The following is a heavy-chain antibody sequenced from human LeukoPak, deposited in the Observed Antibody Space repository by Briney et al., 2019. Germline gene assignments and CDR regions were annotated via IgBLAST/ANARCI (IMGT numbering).Heavy chain of an antibody. D-gene: IGHD6-6*01. J-gene: IGHJ4*02. V-gene: IGHV3-23*01. Sequence: PGGSLRLSCAASGCTFSDYYMSWVRQVPGKGLEWVSVISGSGDNTYYADSVKCRFTISRDNSKNMLYLQMNSLRAEDTAVYYCAKWKYSNSGIDDYWGQGTLVTVSS. CDR3: AKWKYSNSGIDDY. CDR1: GCTFSDYY. CDR2: ISGSGDNT.